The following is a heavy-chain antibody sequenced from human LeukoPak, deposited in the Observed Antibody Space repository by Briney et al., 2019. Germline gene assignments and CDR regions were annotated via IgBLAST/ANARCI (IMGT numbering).Heavy chain of an antibody. J-gene: IGHJ4*02. CDR3: ARDSRGYSPGKYYFDY. Sequence: GGSLRLSCAASGFTFDDYGMSWVRQAPGKGLEWVSSISRSSDYIYYADSVKGRFTISRDNAKNSLYLQMNSLRAEDTAVYYCARDSRGYSPGKYYFDYWGQGTLVTVSS. CDR2: ISRSSDYI. CDR1: GFTFDDYG. V-gene: IGHV3-21*01. D-gene: IGHD5-18*01.